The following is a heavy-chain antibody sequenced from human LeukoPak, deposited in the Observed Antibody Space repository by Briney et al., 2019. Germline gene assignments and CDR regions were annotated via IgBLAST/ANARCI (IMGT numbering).Heavy chain of an antibody. J-gene: IGHJ4*02. V-gene: IGHV3-23*01. Sequence: GGSLRLSCAASEFIFSSYAMTWVRQAPGKGLEWVSLIRGTGGNTYYADSVKGRFTMSRDNSKNTLYLQLNSLRAENTAVYYCAKGPKQQLVGSRGHFFDYWGQGTLVTVSS. CDR2: IRGTGGNT. D-gene: IGHD6-13*01. CDR1: EFIFSSYA. CDR3: AKGPKQQLVGSRGHFFDY.